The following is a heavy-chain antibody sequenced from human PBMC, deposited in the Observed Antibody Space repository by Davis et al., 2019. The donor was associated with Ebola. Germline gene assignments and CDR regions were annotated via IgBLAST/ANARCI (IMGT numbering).Heavy chain of an antibody. Sequence: MPSETLSLTCTVSGGSISSYYWSWIRQPPGKGLEWIGYIYYSGSTNYNPSLKSRVTISVDTSKNQFSLKLSSVTAADTAVYYCARDAQTYCGGDCYSDTDYYYGMDVWGKGTTVTVSS. CDR3: ARDAQTYCGGDCYSDTDYYYGMDV. CDR2: IYYSGST. CDR1: GGSISSYY. V-gene: IGHV4-59*01. J-gene: IGHJ6*04. D-gene: IGHD2-21*02.